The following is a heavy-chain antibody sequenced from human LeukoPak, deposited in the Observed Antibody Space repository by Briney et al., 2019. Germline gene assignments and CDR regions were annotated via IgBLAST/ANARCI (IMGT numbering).Heavy chain of an antibody. D-gene: IGHD6-19*01. CDR3: ARAGYSSGPHYYYYGMDV. Sequence: SETLSLTCTVSGGSISSGGYYWSWIRQHPGKGLEWIGNIYYSGSTYYNPSLKSRVIISVDTSKNQFSLKLSSVTAADTAVYYCARAGYSSGPHYYYYGMDVWGQGTTVTVS. J-gene: IGHJ6*02. CDR2: IYYSGST. CDR1: GGSISSGGYY. V-gene: IGHV4-31*03.